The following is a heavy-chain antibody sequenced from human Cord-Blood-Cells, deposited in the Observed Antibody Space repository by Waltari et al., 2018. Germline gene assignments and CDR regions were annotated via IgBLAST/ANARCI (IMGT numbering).Heavy chain of an antibody. V-gene: IGHV1-24*01. D-gene: IGHD3-10*01. Sequence: QVQLVQSGAEVKKPGASVKVSCKVSGYTLTELSMHWVRQAPGKGPEWMGGFEPEESETSYAQKIQGRGTMTEDTATDTAYMELSSLRSEDTAVYDCATGAVRWRWFDPWGQGTLVTVSS. CDR1: GYTLTELS. CDR2: FEPEESET. CDR3: ATGAVRWRWFDP. J-gene: IGHJ5*02.